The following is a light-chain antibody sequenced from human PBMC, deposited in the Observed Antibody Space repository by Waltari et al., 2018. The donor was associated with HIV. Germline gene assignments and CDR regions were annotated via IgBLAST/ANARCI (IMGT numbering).Light chain of an antibody. CDR3: SSYVVNSTPYV. CDR1: SNDVGRYAY. CDR2: EVT. V-gene: IGLV2-14*01. Sequence: QSALTQPASVSGSPGQSITLSCTGTSNDVGRYAYVSWYQHHPGNAPKLVIYEVTNRPSGISNRFSGSKSGNTASLTISGLQAEDEADYYCSSYVVNSTPYVFGSGTKVTVL. J-gene: IGLJ1*01.